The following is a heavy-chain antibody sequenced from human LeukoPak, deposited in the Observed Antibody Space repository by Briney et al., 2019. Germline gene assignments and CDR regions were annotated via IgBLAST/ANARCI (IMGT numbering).Heavy chain of an antibody. CDR3: ARDNSGSYIPHFDY. D-gene: IGHD1-26*01. CDR1: GFTFSSYA. J-gene: IGHJ4*02. CDR2: ISGSGGST. V-gene: IGHV3-23*01. Sequence: GGSLRLSCAASGFTFSSYAMSWVRQAPGKGLEWVSAISGSGGSTYYADSVKGRSTISRDNSKNTLYLQMNSLRAEDTAVYYCARDNSGSYIPHFDYWGQGTLVTVSS.